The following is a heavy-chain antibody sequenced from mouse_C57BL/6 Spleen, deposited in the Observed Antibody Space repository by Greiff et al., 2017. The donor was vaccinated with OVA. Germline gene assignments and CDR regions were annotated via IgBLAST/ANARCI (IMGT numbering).Heavy chain of an antibody. CDR1: GYTFTDYY. Sequence: VQLQQSGAELVRPGASVKLSCKASGYTFTDYYINWVKQRPGQGLEWIARIYPGSGNTYYNEKFKGKATLTAEKSSSTAYMQLSSLTSEDSAVYFCARLGGYPYYYAMDYWGQGTSVTVSS. D-gene: IGHD2-2*01. CDR2: IYPGSGNT. CDR3: ARLGGYPYYYAMDY. J-gene: IGHJ4*01. V-gene: IGHV1-76*01.